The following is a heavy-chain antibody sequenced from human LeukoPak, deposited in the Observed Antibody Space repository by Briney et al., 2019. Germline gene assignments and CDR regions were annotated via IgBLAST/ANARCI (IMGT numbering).Heavy chain of an antibody. CDR1: GGTFSSYA. V-gene: IGHV1-69*13. Sequence: SVKVSCKASGGTFSSYAISWVRQAPGQGLEWMGGIIPIFGTANYAQKFQGRITITADESTSTAYMELSSLRSEDTAVYYCARDSPVLLWFGESPDAFDIWGQGTMVTVSS. CDR2: IIPIFGTA. D-gene: IGHD3-10*01. J-gene: IGHJ3*02. CDR3: ARDSPVLLWFGESPDAFDI.